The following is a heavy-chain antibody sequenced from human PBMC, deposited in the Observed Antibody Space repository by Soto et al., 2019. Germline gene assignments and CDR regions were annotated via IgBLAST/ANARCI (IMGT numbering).Heavy chain of an antibody. Sequence: ASETLSLTCAVYGGSFSGYYWSWIRQPPGKGLEWIGEINHSGSTNYNPSLKSRVTISVDTSKNQFSLKLSSVTAADTAVYYCARGGIDDYGSGSQTPTDDWGQGTLVPVAS. D-gene: IGHD3-10*01. CDR2: INHSGST. CDR1: GGSFSGYY. CDR3: ARGGIDDYGSGSQTPTDD. J-gene: IGHJ4*02. V-gene: IGHV4-34*01.